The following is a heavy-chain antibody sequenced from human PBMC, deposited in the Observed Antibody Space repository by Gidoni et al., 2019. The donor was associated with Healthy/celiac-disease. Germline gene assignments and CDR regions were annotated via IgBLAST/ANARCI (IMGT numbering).Heavy chain of an antibody. CDR3: ARALELRAGTLPYYFDY. CDR2: ISSSGSTI. J-gene: IGHJ4*02. D-gene: IGHD6-13*01. Sequence: QVQLVESVGGLFKPRWSLRLSCAASGFTFISYYMSWIRQAPGKGLEWVSYISSSGSTIYYADSVKGRFTISRDNAKNSLYLQMNSLRAEDTAVYYCARALELRAGTLPYYFDYWGQGTLVTVSS. V-gene: IGHV3-11*01. CDR1: GFTFISYY.